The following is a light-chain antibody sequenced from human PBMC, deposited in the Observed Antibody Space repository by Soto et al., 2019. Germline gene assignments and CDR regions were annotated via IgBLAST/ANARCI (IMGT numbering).Light chain of an antibody. V-gene: IGLV2-14*02. CDR3: SSFTSGSTVV. J-gene: IGLJ3*02. Sequence: QSALTQPASVSGSPGQSITISCAGTSSDVGSHPLVSWYQQHPGKAPKLMISEDTKRPSGVSSRFSGSKSGNMASLTISGLQAEDEADYYCSSFTSGSTVVFGGGTKLTVL. CDR2: EDT. CDR1: SSDVGSHPL.